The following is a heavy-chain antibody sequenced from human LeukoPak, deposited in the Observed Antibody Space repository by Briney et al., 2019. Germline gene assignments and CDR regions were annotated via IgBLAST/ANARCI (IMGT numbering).Heavy chain of an antibody. Sequence: PSDTLSLTCAVSGYXISSNHCWGWIRQPPGKGLEWIGYIFYAGSTYYNPSLKSRVTMSVDTSKNQFSLRLSSVTAVDTAVYYCARIGPILGAAWVDYWGQGTLVSVSS. J-gene: IGHJ4*02. CDR3: ARIGPILGAAWVDY. V-gene: IGHV4-28*01. CDR2: IFYAGST. D-gene: IGHD3-3*02. CDR1: GYXISSNHC.